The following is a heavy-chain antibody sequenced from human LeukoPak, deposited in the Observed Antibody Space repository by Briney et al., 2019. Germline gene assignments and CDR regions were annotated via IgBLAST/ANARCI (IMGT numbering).Heavy chain of an antibody. CDR3: ATYSSSWRSFDY. Sequence: SETLSLTCTVSGGSISSGSYYWSWIRQPAGKGLEWIGRIYTSGSTNYNPSLKSRVTISVDTSKNRFSLKLSSVTAADTAVYYCATYSSSWRSFDYWGQGTLVTVSS. CDR2: IYTSGST. J-gene: IGHJ4*02. D-gene: IGHD6-13*01. CDR1: GGSISSGSYY. V-gene: IGHV4-61*02.